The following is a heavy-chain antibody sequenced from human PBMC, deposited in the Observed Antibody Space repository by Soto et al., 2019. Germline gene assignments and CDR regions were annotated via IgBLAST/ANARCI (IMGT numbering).Heavy chain of an antibody. J-gene: IGHJ4*02. CDR1: GFTVSSNY. CDR3: TVYCRGGSCYSGYFDY. V-gene: IGHV3-66*01. D-gene: IGHD2-15*01. Sequence: GGSLRLSCAASGFTVSSNYMSWVRQAPGKGLECVSVIYSVGSTYYADSVKGRFTISRDNSKNTLYLQMNSLRAEDTAVYYCTVYCRGGSCYSGYFDYWGQGTLGTVSS. CDR2: IYSVGST.